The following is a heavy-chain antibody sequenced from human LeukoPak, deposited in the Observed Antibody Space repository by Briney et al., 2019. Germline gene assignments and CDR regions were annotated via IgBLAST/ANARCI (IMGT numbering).Heavy chain of an antibody. CDR2: IYTSGST. CDR1: GGSISSYY. D-gene: IGHD6-13*01. Sequence: SETLSLTCTVSGGSISSYYWSWIRQPAGKGLEWIGRIYTSGSTNYNPSLKSRVTMSVDTSKNQFSLKLSSVTAADTAVYYCARDLGTAAAAWVFDAFDIWRQGTMVTVSS. J-gene: IGHJ3*02. V-gene: IGHV4-4*07. CDR3: ARDLGTAAAAWVFDAFDI.